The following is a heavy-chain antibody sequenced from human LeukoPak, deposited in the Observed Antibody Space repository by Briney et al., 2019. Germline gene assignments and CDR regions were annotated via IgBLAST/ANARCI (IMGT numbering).Heavy chain of an antibody. V-gene: IGHV3-20*04. CDR1: GFNFHDHA. Sequence: GGSLRLSCAASGFNFHDHAMSWFRQAPGKGPEWVSTIHWNVDTTTYAGSVKGRFTISRDNAKSSLYLQMNSLRAEDTAFYYCARDRVAMAGKAYFDYWGQGTLVTVSS. J-gene: IGHJ4*02. D-gene: IGHD6-19*01. CDR3: ARDRVAMAGKAYFDY. CDR2: IHWNVDTT.